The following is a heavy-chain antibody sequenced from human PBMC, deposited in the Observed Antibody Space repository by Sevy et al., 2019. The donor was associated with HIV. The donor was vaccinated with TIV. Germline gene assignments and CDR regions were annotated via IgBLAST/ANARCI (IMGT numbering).Heavy chain of an antibody. CDR3: ARDIWIVSGPGFSSGMDV. CDR1: GFTFSSYS. J-gene: IGHJ6*02. D-gene: IGHD2-15*01. CDR2: ISSSSSYI. Sequence: GGSLRLSCAASGFTFSSYSMNWVRQAPGKGLEWVSSISSSSSYIYYADSVKGRFTISRDNAKNSLYLQMNSLRAEDTAVYYCARDIWIVSGPGFSSGMDVWGQGTTVTVS. V-gene: IGHV3-21*01.